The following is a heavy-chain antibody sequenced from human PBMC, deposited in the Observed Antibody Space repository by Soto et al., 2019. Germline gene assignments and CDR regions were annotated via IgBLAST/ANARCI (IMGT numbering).Heavy chain of an antibody. V-gene: IGHV2-5*02. D-gene: IGHD6-19*01. CDR1: GFSLITSGVG. Sequence: QITLKESGPTLVKPTQTLTLTCTFSGFSLITSGVGVGWIRQPPGQALEWLALIYWDDDKRHSPSLKSRLTISEDTSNNKVVLTMTNIDPVDTATYYGAQGRGWCLEYWGQGTPVTVSS. CDR2: IYWDDDK. CDR3: AQGRGWCLEY. J-gene: IGHJ4*02.